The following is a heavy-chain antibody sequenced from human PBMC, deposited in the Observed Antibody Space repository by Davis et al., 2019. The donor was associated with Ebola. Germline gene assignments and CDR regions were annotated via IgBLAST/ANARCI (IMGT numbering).Heavy chain of an antibody. Sequence: AASVKVSCKASGYTFTDYYWVRQAPGQGLEWMGWINPNSGGTNYAQKFQGRVTMTRDTSISTAYMELSRLRSDDTAVYYCARAKKGQQLADPWGQETLVTVSS. CDR2: INPNSGGT. J-gene: IGHJ5*02. CDR3: ARAKKGQQLADP. D-gene: IGHD6-13*01. V-gene: IGHV1-2*02. CDR1: GYTFTDY.